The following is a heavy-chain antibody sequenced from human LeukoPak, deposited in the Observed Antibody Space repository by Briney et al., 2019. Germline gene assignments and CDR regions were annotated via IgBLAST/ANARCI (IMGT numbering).Heavy chain of an antibody. Sequence: TGGSLRLSCAASGFTFSVYGMHWVRQAPGKGLEWVAVVSYDGSDKYYSDSVEGRFSISRGNSKNTVYLQMSSLRAEDTAVYFCAKDWNYYDTSVPFYYYYMEVWGKGTTVTVSS. CDR1: GFTFSVYG. J-gene: IGHJ6*03. CDR3: AKDWNYYDTSVPFYYYYMEV. D-gene: IGHD3-22*01. V-gene: IGHV3-30*18. CDR2: VSYDGSDK.